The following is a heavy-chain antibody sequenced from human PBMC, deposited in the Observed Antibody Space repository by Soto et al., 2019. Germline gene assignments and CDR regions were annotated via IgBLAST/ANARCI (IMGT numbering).Heavy chain of an antibody. CDR3: AREFSGSWFHHGMDV. J-gene: IGHJ6*02. V-gene: IGHV4-59*01. Sequence: KHSETLSLTCTVSDASISSYYWGWLRQSPGRGLEWIGYSGSTNYNPSLKSRVTILLNTSKNQFSLKLNSVTAADTAVYYCAREFSGSWFHHGMDVCGQGTTVSV. CDR2: SGST. D-gene: IGHD6-13*01. CDR1: DASISSYY.